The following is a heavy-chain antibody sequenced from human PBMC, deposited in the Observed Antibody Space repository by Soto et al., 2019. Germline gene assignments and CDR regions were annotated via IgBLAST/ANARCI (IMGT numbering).Heavy chain of an antibody. J-gene: IGHJ3*02. CDR1: GFTFSSYW. CDR3: AREDGGNSGDAFDI. Sequence: EVQLVESGGGLVQPGGSLRLSCAASGFTFSSYWMSWVCQAPGKGLEWVANIKQDGSEKYYVDSVKGRFTISRDNAKNSLYLQMNSLRADDTAVYYCAREDGGNSGDAFDIWGQGTMVTVSS. CDR2: IKQDGSEK. V-gene: IGHV3-7*01. D-gene: IGHD2-21*02.